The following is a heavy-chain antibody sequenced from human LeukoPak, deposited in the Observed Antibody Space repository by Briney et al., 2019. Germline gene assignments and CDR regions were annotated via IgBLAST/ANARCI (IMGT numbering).Heavy chain of an antibody. J-gene: IGHJ6*03. V-gene: IGHV4-39*07. D-gene: IGHD3-16*01. Sequence: SETLSLTCTVSGGSISSSSYYWGWIRQPPGKGLEWIGSIYYSGGTYYNPSLKSRVTISVDTSKNQFSLKLSSVTAADTAVYYCAREGGLSVRYYYYYYMDVWGKGTTVTVSS. CDR1: GGSISSSSYY. CDR2: IYYSGGT. CDR3: AREGGLSVRYYYYYYMDV.